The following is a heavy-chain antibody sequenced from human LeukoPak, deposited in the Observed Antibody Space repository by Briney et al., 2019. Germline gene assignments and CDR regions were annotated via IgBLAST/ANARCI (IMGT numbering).Heavy chain of an antibody. CDR1: GFTFSSYA. D-gene: IGHD5-12*01. CDR3: ARVEDSGYDYRGRFDP. CDR2: ISGSGGST. V-gene: IGHV3-23*01. J-gene: IGHJ5*02. Sequence: GGSLRLSCAASGFTFSSYAMSWVRQAPGKGLEWVSDISGSGGSTYYADSVKGRFTISRANSKNTLYLQMNSLRAEDTAVYYCARVEDSGYDYRGRFDPWGQGTLVTVSS.